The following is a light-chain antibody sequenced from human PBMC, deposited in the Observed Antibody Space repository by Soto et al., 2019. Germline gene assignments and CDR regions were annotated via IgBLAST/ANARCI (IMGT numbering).Light chain of an antibody. CDR2: AAS. V-gene: IGKV1D-8*03. Sequence: VIWMTQSPSLLSASTGDRVTISCRISQGISSYLAWYQQKPGKAPELLIYAASTLQSGVPSRFSGSGSGTEFTLTISSLQPDDFATYYCQHYNSYSEAFGQGTKVDI. CDR1: QGISSY. J-gene: IGKJ1*01. CDR3: QHYNSYSEA.